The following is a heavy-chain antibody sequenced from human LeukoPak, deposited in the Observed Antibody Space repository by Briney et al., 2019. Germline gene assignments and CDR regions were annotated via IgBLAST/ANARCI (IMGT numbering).Heavy chain of an antibody. V-gene: IGHV1-46*01. Sequence: ASVKVSCKASGYTFTSYYMNWVRQAPGQGLEGMGIINPSGGSTSYAQKFQGRVTMTRDTSTSTVYMELSSLRSEDTAVYYCASEVDFATGTFDYWGQGTLVTVSS. J-gene: IGHJ4*02. CDR3: ASEVDFATGTFDY. D-gene: IGHD3/OR15-3a*01. CDR2: INPSGGST. CDR1: GYTFTSYY.